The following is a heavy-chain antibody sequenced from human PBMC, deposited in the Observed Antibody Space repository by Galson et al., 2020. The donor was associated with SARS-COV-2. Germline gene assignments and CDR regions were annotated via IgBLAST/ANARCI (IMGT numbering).Heavy chain of an antibody. V-gene: IGHV4-59*12. Sequence: SETLSLTCTVSGGSISSYYWSWIRQPPGKGLEWIGYIYYSGSTNYNPSLKSRVTISVDTSKNQFSLKLSSVTAADTAVYYCARDSYYYDSSGYYFPPQISPQLDYWGQGTLVTVSS. CDR2: IYYSGST. D-gene: IGHD3-22*01. CDR3: ARDSYYYDSSGYYFPPQISPQLDY. J-gene: IGHJ4*02. CDR1: GGSISSYY.